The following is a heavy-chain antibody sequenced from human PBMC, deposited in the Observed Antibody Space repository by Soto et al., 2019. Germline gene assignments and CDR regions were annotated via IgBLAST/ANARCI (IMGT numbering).Heavy chain of an antibody. CDR2: IYHSGRT. CDR1: GGSISSSNW. Sequence: QVQLQESGPGLVKPSGTLSLTCAVSGGSISSSNWWRWVRQPPGKGLEWIGEIYHSGRTNYNPSLKSRVTISADKSNNQFSLKLSSVTAADTAVYYCARVGRKPVAGRTVGCFDFWGQGTLVTVSS. J-gene: IGHJ4*02. V-gene: IGHV4-4*02. CDR3: ARVGRKPVAGRTVGCFDF. D-gene: IGHD6-19*01.